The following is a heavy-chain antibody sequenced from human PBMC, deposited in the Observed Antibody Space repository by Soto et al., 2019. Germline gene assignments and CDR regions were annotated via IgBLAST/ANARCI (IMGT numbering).Heavy chain of an antibody. Sequence: QVQLQESGPGLVKPSQTLSLTCTVSGGSISSGGYYWSWIRQHPGKGLEWIGYIYYSGSTYYNPSLKSRVTISVDTSKNQFSLKLSSVTAADTAVYYCARGIVLVPAAMPYFDYWGQGTLVTVSS. D-gene: IGHD2-2*01. V-gene: IGHV4-31*03. J-gene: IGHJ4*02. CDR3: ARGIVLVPAAMPYFDY. CDR1: GGSISSGGYY. CDR2: IYYSGST.